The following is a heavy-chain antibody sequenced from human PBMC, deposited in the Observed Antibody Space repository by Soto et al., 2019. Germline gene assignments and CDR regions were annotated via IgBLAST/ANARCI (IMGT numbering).Heavy chain of an antibody. D-gene: IGHD3-22*01. V-gene: IGHV4-34*01. J-gene: IGHJ4*02. CDR1: GGSFSGYY. CDR3: ARDPTYYYDSSGYSVDY. Sequence: PSETLSLTCAVYGGSFSGYYWSWIRQPPGKGLEWIGEINHSGSTNYNPSLKSRVTISVDTSKNQFSLKLSSVTAADTAVYYCARDPTYYYDSSGYSVDYWGQGTLVTVSS. CDR2: INHSGST.